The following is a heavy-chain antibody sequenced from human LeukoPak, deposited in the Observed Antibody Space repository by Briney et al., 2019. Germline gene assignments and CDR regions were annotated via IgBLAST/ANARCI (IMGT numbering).Heavy chain of an antibody. V-gene: IGHV1-2*02. CDR2: INPNSGGT. D-gene: IGHD4-23*01. CDR3: ASSDYGGNPYFDY. Sequence: ASVKVSCRASGYTFTGYYMHWVRQAPGQGLEWMGWINPNSGGTNYAQKFQGRVTMTRDTSISTAYMELSRLRSNDTAVYYCASSDYGGNPYFDYWGQGTLVTVSS. J-gene: IGHJ4*02. CDR1: GYTFTGYY.